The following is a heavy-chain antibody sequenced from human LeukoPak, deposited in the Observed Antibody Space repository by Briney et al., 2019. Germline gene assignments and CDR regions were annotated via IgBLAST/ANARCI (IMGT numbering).Heavy chain of an antibody. CDR1: GGSVSGYH. D-gene: IGHD6-19*01. J-gene: IGHJ6*02. Sequence: SETLSLTCTVSGGSVSGYHWSWIRQPPGKGLEWIGYIFYSGSTSNNPSLKSRVTISVDTSKNQISLKLTSVTAADTAVYYCARRSGSGFFYSGMDVWGQGTTVTVSS. CDR2: IFYSGST. V-gene: IGHV4-59*02. CDR3: ARRSGSGFFYSGMDV.